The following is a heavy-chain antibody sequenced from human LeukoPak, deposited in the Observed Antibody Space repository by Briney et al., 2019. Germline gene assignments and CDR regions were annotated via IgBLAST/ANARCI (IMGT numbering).Heavy chain of an antibody. CDR2: ISGSGGST. Sequence: PGGSLRLSCAASGFTFSSYAMSWVRQAPGKGLEWVSAISGSGGSTYYADSVKGRFTISRDNSKNTLYLQMNSLRAEDTAVYYCAKDQVVVPAAMQYYFDYWGQGTLVTVSS. J-gene: IGHJ4*02. CDR1: GFTFSSYA. CDR3: AKDQVVVPAAMQYYFDY. D-gene: IGHD2-2*01. V-gene: IGHV3-23*01.